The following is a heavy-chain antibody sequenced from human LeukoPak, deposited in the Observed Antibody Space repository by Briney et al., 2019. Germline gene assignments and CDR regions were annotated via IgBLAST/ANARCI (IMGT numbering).Heavy chain of an antibody. CDR2: ISSSSSTI. Sequence: GGSLRLSCAASGFTFSSYSMNWVRQAPGKGLEWVSYISSSSSTIYYADSVRGRFTISRDNSKNTLYLQMNSLRAEDTAVYYCARVFDWLLLGAFDIWGQGTMVTVSS. D-gene: IGHD3-9*01. J-gene: IGHJ3*02. CDR1: GFTFSSYS. CDR3: ARVFDWLLLGAFDI. V-gene: IGHV3-48*01.